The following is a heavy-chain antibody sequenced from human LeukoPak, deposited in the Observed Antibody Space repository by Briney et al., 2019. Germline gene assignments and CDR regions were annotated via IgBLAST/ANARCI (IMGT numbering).Heavy chain of an antibody. CDR2: IYYSGST. J-gene: IGHJ4*02. V-gene: IGHV4-39*01. Sequence: PSETLSLACTASGGSITNNSYYWGGIRQPPGQGMEGIGSIYYSGSTYYNPSLKSRVTISVDMSKNQFSLKLSSVTAADTAVYYCARVFYYDTSGYYDYFDYWCQGTLVTVSS. CDR1: GGSITNNSYY. D-gene: IGHD3-22*01. CDR3: ARVFYYDTSGYYDYFDY.